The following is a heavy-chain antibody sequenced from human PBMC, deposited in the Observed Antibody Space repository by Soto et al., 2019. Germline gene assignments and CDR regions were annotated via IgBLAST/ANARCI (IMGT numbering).Heavy chain of an antibody. D-gene: IGHD6-19*01. CDR2: ISSSGGST. CDR1: GFTFSDFY. V-gene: IGHV3-23*01. J-gene: IGHJ4*02. CDR3: AKARFRDSSMFLLDY. Sequence: GGSLRLSCAASGFTFSDFYMSWIRQAPGKGLEWVSDISSSGGSTCYTDSVKGRFTISRDNSKNTLYLQMNSLRAEDTAVYYCAKARFRDSSMFLLDYWGQGTLVTVSS.